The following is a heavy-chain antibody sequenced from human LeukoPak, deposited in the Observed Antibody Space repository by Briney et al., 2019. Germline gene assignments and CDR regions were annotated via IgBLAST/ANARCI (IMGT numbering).Heavy chain of an antibody. CDR1: GYTFTGYY. J-gene: IGHJ4*02. CDR3: ARDDCSGGSCYISDY. CDR2: INPNSGGT. V-gene: IGHV1-2*02. Sequence: GASVKVSCKASGYTFTGYYMHWVRQAPGQGLEWMGWINPNSGGTNYAQKFQGRVTMTRDTSISTAYMEVSRLRSDDAAVYYCARDDCSGGSCYISDYWGQGTLVTVSS. D-gene: IGHD2-15*01.